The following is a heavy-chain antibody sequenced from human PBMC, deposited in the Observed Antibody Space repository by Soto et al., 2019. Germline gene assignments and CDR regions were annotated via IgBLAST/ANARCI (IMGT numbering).Heavy chain of an antibody. V-gene: IGHV3-15*07. J-gene: IGHJ6*02. D-gene: IGHD6-13*01. CDR3: TTRIAAAGTTYYYYGMDV. CDR1: GFTFSNAW. CDR2: IKSKTDGGTT. Sequence: GGSLRLSCAASGFTFSNAWMNWVRQAPGKGLEWVGRIKSKTDGGTTDYAAPVKGRFTISRDDSNNTLYLQMNSLKTEDTAVYYCTTRIAAAGTTYYYYGMDVWGQGTTVTVSS.